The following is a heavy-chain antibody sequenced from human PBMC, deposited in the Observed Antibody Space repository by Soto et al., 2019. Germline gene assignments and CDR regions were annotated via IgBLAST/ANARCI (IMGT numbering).Heavy chain of an antibody. V-gene: IGHV3-30*03. J-gene: IGHJ4*02. D-gene: IGHD5-18*01. Sequence: QAQLVESGGGVVQPGRSLRLSCAASGFTFSSYGMHWVRQAPGTGLEWVAVISYDGGLQHYADSVKGRFTISRDNSKIMVLLQMNSLRAEDTAVYYCVSDRGYGHASVPYSWGQGTLVSVSS. CDR1: GFTFSSYG. CDR3: VSDRGYGHASVPYS. CDR2: ISYDGGLQ.